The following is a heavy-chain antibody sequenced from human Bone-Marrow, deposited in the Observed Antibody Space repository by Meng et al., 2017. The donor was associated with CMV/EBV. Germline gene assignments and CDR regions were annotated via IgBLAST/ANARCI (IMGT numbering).Heavy chain of an antibody. CDR2: ISSSSSYI. CDR1: GFSFSSYS. V-gene: IGHV3-21*04. Sequence: GGSLRLSCAASGFSFSSYSMNWVRQAPGKGLEWVSSISSSSSYIYYADSVKGRFTISRDNAKNSLYRQMNSLRAEDTALYYCAKEVVPAAINDYYYGMDVWGQGTTVTVSS. CDR3: AKEVVPAAINDYYYGMDV. J-gene: IGHJ6*02. D-gene: IGHD2-2*01.